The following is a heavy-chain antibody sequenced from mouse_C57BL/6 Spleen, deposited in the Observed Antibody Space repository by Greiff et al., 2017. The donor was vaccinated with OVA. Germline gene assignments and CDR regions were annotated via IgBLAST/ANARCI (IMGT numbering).Heavy chain of an antibody. CDR3: ARSYYGSSAYYFDY. CDR1: GYTFTSYW. J-gene: IGHJ2*01. CDR2: IDPSDSYT. Sequence: QVQLQQPGAELVMPGASVKLSCKASGYTFTSYWMHWVKQRPGQGLEWIGEIDPSDSYTNYNQKFKGKSTLTVDKSSSTAYMQLSSLTSKASAVYYCARSYYGSSAYYFDYWGQGTTLTVSS. D-gene: IGHD1-1*01. V-gene: IGHV1-69*01.